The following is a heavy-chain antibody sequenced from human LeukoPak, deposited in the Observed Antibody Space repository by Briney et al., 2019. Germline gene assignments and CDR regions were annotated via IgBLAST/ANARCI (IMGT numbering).Heavy chain of an antibody. CDR2: IYYSGST. J-gene: IGHJ4*02. V-gene: IGHV4-39*07. CDR1: GGSISSSSYY. CDR3: ARRVYGDI. D-gene: IGHD4-17*01. Sequence: SETLSLTCTVSGGSISSSSYYWGWIRQPPGKGLEWIGSIYYSGSTYYNPSLKSRVTISVDTSKNQFSLKLSSVTAADTAVYCCARRVYGDIWGQGTLVTVSS.